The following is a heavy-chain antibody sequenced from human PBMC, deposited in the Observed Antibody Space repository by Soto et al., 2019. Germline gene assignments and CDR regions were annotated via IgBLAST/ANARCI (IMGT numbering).Heavy chain of an antibody. V-gene: IGHV4-39*01. J-gene: IGHJ4*02. CDR2: IHYSGST. CDR3: ATLHFHYGDF. CDR1: GGSVISSSYY. Sequence: KPSETLSLTCTVSGGSVISSSYYWAWIRQPPGKGLEWIGTIHYSGSTYYNSSLKSRISISVATSKKELSLQLSSVTAADTAVYYCATLHFHYGDFWGQGAQVTVSS.